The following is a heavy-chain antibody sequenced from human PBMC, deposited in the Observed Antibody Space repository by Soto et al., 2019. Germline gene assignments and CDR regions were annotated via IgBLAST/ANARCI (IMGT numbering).Heavy chain of an antibody. V-gene: IGHV3-23*01. CDR2: ISGSGGST. CDR3: AKDHRDIVVLRLRYFQH. CDR1: GFTFSSYA. D-gene: IGHD2-15*01. Sequence: HPGGSLRLSCAASGFTFSSYAMSWVRQAPGKGLEWVSAISGSGGSTYYADSVKGRFTISRDNSKNTLYLQMNSLRAEDTAVYYCAKDHRDIVVLRLRYFQHWGQGTLVTVSS. J-gene: IGHJ1*01.